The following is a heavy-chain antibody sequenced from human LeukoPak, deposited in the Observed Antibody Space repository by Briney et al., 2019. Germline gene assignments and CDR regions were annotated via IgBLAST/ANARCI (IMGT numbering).Heavy chain of an antibody. CDR1: GGSMSSSGQY. CDR3: ARNMTAISRLDVFDI. V-gene: IGHV4-39*01. D-gene: IGHD2-21*02. CDR2: IYYSGCT. J-gene: IGHJ3*02. Sequence: SETLSLICTVSGGSMSSSGQYWGWIRQSPVKGLEWIGSIYYSGCTYYNPSLKSRVTISVDTSKNQFSLELTSVTAADTAIYYCARNMTAISRLDVFDIWGPGTMVTVS.